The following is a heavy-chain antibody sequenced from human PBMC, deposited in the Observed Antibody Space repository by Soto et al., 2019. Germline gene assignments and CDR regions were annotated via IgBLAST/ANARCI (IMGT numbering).Heavy chain of an antibody. Sequence: ASVKVSFKASGYTFTGHYVHWVRQAPGQGLEWMGWINPNSGGTNYAQKFQGRVTMTRDTSINTAYMELSRLRSDDTALYYCARGPLVFVVVTANPLFDYWGQGTLVTVSS. J-gene: IGHJ4*02. CDR3: ARGPLVFVVVTANPLFDY. V-gene: IGHV1-2*02. CDR2: INPNSGGT. CDR1: GYTFTGHY. D-gene: IGHD2-21*02.